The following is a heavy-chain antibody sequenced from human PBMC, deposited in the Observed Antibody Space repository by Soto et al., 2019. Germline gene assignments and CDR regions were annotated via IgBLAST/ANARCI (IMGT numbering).Heavy chain of an antibody. CDR2: VYYSGST. CDR1: GGAVGSSSYY. CDR3: ARDRHYYYGSGSYAFDY. Sequence: PSETLSLTCTVSGGAVGSSSYYWGWIRQPPGKGLEWIGSVYYSGSTYDNPSLKSRVTISVDKSKNQFSLKLSSVTAADTAVYYCARDRHYYYGSGSYAFDYWGQGTLVTVSS. V-gene: IGHV4-39*07. D-gene: IGHD3-10*01. J-gene: IGHJ4*02.